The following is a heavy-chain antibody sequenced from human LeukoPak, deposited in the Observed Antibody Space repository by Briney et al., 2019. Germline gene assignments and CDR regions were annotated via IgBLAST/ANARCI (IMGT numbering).Heavy chain of an antibody. CDR3: AKEPSSGWYIDYFDY. D-gene: IGHD6-19*01. V-gene: IGHV3-23*01. Sequence: GGSLRLSCAASGFTFSSYGMSWVRQAPGKGLEWVSAISGSGGSTYYADSVKGRFTIPGDNSKNTLYLQMNSLRAEDTAVYYCAKEPSSGWYIDYFDYWGQGTLVTVSS. CDR2: ISGSGGST. J-gene: IGHJ4*02. CDR1: GFTFSSYG.